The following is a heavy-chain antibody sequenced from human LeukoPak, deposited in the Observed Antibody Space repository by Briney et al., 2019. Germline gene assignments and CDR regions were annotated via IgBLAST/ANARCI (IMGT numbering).Heavy chain of an antibody. CDR2: IYSGGST. CDR1: GFTVSSNY. CDR3: ARDPDYYYGMDV. J-gene: IGHJ6*02. Sequence: GGSLRLSCAASGFTVSSNYMSWVRQAPGKGLEWVSVIYSGGSTYYADSVKGRFTISRGNSKNMLYLQMNSLRAEDTAVYYCARDPDYYYGMDVWGQGTTVTVSS. V-gene: IGHV3-53*01.